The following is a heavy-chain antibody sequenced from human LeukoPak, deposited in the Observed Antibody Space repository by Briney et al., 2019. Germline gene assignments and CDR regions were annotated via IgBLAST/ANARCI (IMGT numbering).Heavy chain of an antibody. Sequence: PSQTLTLTCTVSGGSISSGGFYWNWIRQHPGKGLEWIGYIYYSGGSYYTPSLKSRVTISVDTSKNQFSLKLRSVTAADTAVYYCARGDTVATFVWGQGTLVTVSS. CDR2: IYYSGGS. V-gene: IGHV4-31*03. J-gene: IGHJ4*02. CDR3: ARGDTVATFV. CDR1: GGSISSGGFY. D-gene: IGHD5-12*01.